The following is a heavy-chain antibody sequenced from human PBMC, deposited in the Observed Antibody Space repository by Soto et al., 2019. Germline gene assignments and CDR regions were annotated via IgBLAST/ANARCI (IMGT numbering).Heavy chain of an antibody. CDR1: GDSVSSNSAA. J-gene: IGHJ3*02. V-gene: IGHV6-1*01. CDR3: ARGKYYDSSGYLSPVDAFDI. D-gene: IGHD3-22*01. Sequence: PSQTLSLTCAISGDSVSSNSAAWNWIRQSPSRGLEWLGRTYYRSKWYNDYAVSVKSRITINPDTSKNQFSLQLNSVTPEDTAVYYCARGKYYDSSGYLSPVDAFDIWGQGTMVTVS. CDR2: TYYRSKWYN.